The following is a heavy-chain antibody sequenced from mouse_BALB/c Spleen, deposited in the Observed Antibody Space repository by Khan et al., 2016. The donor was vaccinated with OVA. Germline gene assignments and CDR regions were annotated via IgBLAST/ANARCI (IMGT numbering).Heavy chain of an antibody. CDR1: GYTFTSYW. CDR2: INPSTGYS. J-gene: IGHJ4*01. V-gene: IGHV1-7*01. Sequence: QVQLQQSGAELAKPGASVKMSCKAAGYTFTSYWMHWVKQRPGQGLEWIGYINPSTGYSEYNQKFKDKATLTADKSSSTAYMQLSSLTSEDSAVYYCARCVQFYYGSRGDAMDYWGQGTSVTVSS. CDR3: ARCVQFYYGSRGDAMDY. D-gene: IGHD1-1*01.